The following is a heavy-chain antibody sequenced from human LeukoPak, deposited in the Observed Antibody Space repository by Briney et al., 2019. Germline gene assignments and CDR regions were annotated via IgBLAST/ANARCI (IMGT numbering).Heavy chain of an antibody. V-gene: IGHV4-59*01. CDR2: ITYSGRT. CDR1: GGSFSSYY. J-gene: IGHJ6*03. Sequence: SETLSLTCTVSGGSFSSYYWSWIRQPPGKGLEWIASITYSGRTNYSPSRKSRVTMSVDTSKNQFSLKLTSVTAADTAVYYCAALHGYYYYIHVWGKGTTVTVSS. CDR3: AALHGYYYYIHV.